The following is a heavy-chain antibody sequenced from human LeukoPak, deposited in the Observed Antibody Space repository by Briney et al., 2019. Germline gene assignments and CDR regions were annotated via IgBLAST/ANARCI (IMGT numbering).Heavy chain of an antibody. Sequence: GSLRLSCAASGFTFSSYAMSWVRQAPGKGLEWIGEINHSGSTNYNPSLKSRVTISVDTSKNQFSLKLSSVTAADTAVYYCARLRRWLVLSGWFDPWGQGTLVTVSS. J-gene: IGHJ5*02. CDR2: INHSGST. D-gene: IGHD6-19*01. V-gene: IGHV4-34*01. CDR1: GFTFSSYA. CDR3: ARLRRWLVLSGWFDP.